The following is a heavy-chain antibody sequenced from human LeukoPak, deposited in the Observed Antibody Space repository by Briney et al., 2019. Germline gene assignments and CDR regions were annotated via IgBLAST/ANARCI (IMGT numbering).Heavy chain of an antibody. CDR1: GFTFSSYS. D-gene: IGHD5-18*01. J-gene: IGHJ4*02. Sequence: GGSLRLSCAASGFTFSSYSMNWVRQAPGKGLEWVSSISSSSSYIYYADSVKGRFTISRDNAKNSLYLQMNSLRAEDTAVYYCARGIQLWSRCVEYWGQGTLVTVSS. CDR2: ISSSSSYI. V-gene: IGHV3-21*04. CDR3: ARGIQLWSRCVEY.